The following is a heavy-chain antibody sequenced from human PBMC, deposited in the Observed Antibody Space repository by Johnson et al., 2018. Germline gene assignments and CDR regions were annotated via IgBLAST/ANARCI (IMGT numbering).Heavy chain of an antibody. Sequence: QLVQSGAEVKKPGASVKVSCKASGYTFTSQGISWVRQAPGQGLEWMGWISGNIGNTNYAQNLQGRVTMTTDTSPSTAYMERRSLGSDDTAVYYCSRDRGSDRNSWRLYYYYMDVWGKGTTVTVSS. V-gene: IGHV1-18*01. J-gene: IGHJ6*03. CDR1: GYTFTSQG. CDR2: ISGNIGNT. D-gene: IGHD6-13*01. CDR3: SRDRGSDRNSWRLYYYYMDV.